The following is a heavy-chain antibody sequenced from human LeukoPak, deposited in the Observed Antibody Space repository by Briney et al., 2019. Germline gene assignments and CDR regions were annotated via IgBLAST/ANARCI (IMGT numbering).Heavy chain of an antibody. CDR1: GGTFSSYA. V-gene: IGHV1-69*04. J-gene: IGHJ5*02. D-gene: IGHD4-17*01. Sequence: ASVKVSCKASGGTFSSYAISWVRQAPGQGLEWMGRIIPILGIANYAQKFQGRVTITADKSTSTAYMELSSLRSEDTAVYYCARVLGRSYGDYPNWFDPWGQGTLVTVSS. CDR3: ARVLGRSYGDYPNWFDP. CDR2: IIPILGIA.